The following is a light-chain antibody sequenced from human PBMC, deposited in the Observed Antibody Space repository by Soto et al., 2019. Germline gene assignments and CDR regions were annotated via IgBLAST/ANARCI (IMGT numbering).Light chain of an antibody. CDR2: GAS. CDR3: QQYGSSPA. CDR1: QSVSSSY. J-gene: IGKJ4*01. V-gene: IGKV3-20*01. Sequence: EIVLTQSPGTLSLSPGERATLSCRASQSVSSSYLAWYQQKPGQAPRLLIYGASSRATGITDRFSGSGSGTAFTLSISRLETEDVVVYYCQQYGSSPAFGGGTKVLIK.